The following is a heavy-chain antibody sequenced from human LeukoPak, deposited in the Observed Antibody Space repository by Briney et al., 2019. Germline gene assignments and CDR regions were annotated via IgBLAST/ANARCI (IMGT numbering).Heavy chain of an antibody. Sequence: GASVTVSCKASGGTFSSYAISWVRQAPGQGLEWMGGIIPIFGTANYAQKFQGRVTITADESTSTAYMELSSLRSEDTAVYYCASHFVDIVATGEYYFDYWGQGTLVTVSS. CDR1: GGTFSSYA. V-gene: IGHV1-69*13. J-gene: IGHJ4*02. CDR2: IIPIFGTA. CDR3: ASHFVDIVATGEYYFDY. D-gene: IGHD5-12*01.